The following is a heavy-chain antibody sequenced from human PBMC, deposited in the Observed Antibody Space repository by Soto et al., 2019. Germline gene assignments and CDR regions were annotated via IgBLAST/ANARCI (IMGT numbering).Heavy chain of an antibody. CDR2: ISNAGNNK. V-gene: IGHV3-30*18. CDR1: GFNFSNHG. D-gene: IGHD2-2*01. J-gene: IGHJ4*02. CDR3: AKDRVKIGYVFGY. Sequence: PGGSLRLSCAASGFNFSNHGMHWVRQAPGKGLEWVAVISNAGNNKYYADSVKGRFSISRDNSTNMVYLQMNSLRPEDTAVYYCAKDRVKIGYVFGYWGQGTLVTLSS.